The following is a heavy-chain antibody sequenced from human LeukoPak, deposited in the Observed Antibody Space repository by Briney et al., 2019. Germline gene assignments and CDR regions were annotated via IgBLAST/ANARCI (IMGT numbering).Heavy chain of an antibody. Sequence: ASVKVSCKSSGYTFTSYGISWVRPAPGQGLEWMGWISAYNGNTNYAQKLQGRVTMTTDTSTSTAYMELRSLRSDDTAVYYCAMRYCSSTSCYNWFDPWGQGTLVTVSS. V-gene: IGHV1-18*01. D-gene: IGHD2-2*02. J-gene: IGHJ5*02. CDR2: ISAYNGNT. CDR1: GYTFTSYG. CDR3: AMRYCSSTSCYNWFDP.